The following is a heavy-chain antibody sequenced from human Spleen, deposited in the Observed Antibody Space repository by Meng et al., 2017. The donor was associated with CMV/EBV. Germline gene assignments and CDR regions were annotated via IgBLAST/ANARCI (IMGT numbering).Heavy chain of an antibody. V-gene: IGHV4-34*01. J-gene: IGHJ4*02. CDR2: INHSGST. CDR3: ARYGPGGAPAAPHLFLFDY. CDR1: GGSFSGYY. Sequence: SETLSLTCAVYGGSFSGYYWSWIRQPPGKGLEWIGEINHSGSTNYNPSLKSRVTISVDTSKNQFSLKLSSVTAADTAVYYCARYGPGGAPAAPHLFLFDYWGQGTLVTVSS. D-gene: IGHD2-2*01.